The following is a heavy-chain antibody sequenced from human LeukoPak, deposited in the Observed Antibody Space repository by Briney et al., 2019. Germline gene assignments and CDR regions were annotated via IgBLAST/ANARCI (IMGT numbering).Heavy chain of an antibody. CDR3: ARVPRSYYYYYYMDV. V-gene: IGHV4-59*01. CDR2: IYYSGSS. J-gene: IGHJ6*03. Sequence: SETLSLTCNVSGGSISGSHWSWIRQPPGKGLEWLGYIYYSGSSNYNPSLKSRVTISVDTSKNQFSLKLSSVTAADTAVYYCARVPRSYYYYYYMDVWGKGTTVTVSS. CDR1: GGSISGSH.